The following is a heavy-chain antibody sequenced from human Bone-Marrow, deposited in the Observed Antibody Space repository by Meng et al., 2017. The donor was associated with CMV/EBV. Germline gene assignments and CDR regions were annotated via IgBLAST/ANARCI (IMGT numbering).Heavy chain of an antibody. CDR3: ARGGGSYYGVVDNY. J-gene: IGHJ4*02. CDR2: ISYDGNNK. Sequence: SGFTFSSEAMHWVRQAPGKGLGWVAVISYDGNNKYYADSVKGRFTISRDNSKNTLYLQMNSLRAEDTAVYYCARGGGSYYGVVDNYWGQGTLVTVSS. CDR1: GFTFSSEA. V-gene: IGHV3-30-3*01. D-gene: IGHD1-26*01.